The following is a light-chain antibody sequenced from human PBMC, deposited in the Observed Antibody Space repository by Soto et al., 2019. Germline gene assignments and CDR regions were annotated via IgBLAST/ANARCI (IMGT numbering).Light chain of an antibody. CDR1: QSVSSIY. Sequence: EIVLTQSPGTLSLSPGERATLSCRASQSVSSIYLAWYQQRPGQAPRLXIYGASSRETGIPDRFSGSGSGTEFTLTISRLEPEDFEVYDCQQYGSSALTFGGGTKVDIK. CDR3: QQYGSSALT. V-gene: IGKV3-20*01. CDR2: GAS. J-gene: IGKJ4*01.